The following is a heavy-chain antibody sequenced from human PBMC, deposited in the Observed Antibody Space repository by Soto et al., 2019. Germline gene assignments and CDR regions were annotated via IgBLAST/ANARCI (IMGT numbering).Heavy chain of an antibody. CDR2: IYYSGST. Sequence: PSETLSLTCTVSGGSISSYYWSWIRQPPGKGLEWIGYIYYSGSTNYNPSLKSRVTISVDTSKNQFSLKLSSVTAADTAVYYCARGGYSSGWYWFDPWGQGTRVTVSS. D-gene: IGHD6-19*01. V-gene: IGHV4-59*01. CDR3: ARGGYSSGWYWFDP. J-gene: IGHJ5*02. CDR1: GGSISSYY.